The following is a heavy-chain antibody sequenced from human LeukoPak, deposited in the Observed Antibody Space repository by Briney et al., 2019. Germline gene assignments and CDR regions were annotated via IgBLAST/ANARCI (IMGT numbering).Heavy chain of an antibody. CDR2: ISGSGGST. D-gene: IGHD3-3*01. CDR1: GFTFSSYA. J-gene: IGHJ4*02. Sequence: GGSLRLSCAASGFTFSSYAMSWVRQAPGKGLEWVSAISGSGGSTYYADSVKGRFTISRDNSKNTLYLQMNSLRAEDTAVYYCAKDDGYYDFWSGYRYWGQGTLVTVSS. CDR3: AKDDGYYDFWSGYRY. V-gene: IGHV3-23*01.